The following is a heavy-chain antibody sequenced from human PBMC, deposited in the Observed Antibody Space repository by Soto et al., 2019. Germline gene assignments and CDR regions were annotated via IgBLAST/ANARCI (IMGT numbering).Heavy chain of an antibody. V-gene: IGHV3-21*01. J-gene: IGHJ3*02. Sequence: GGSLRLSCAASGLTFSSYSMNWVRQAPGKGLEWVSSISSSSSYIYYADSVKGRFTISRDNAKNSLYLQMNSLRAEDTAVYYCARDGDYVWGSYRWSDAFDIWGQGTMVTVSS. D-gene: IGHD3-16*02. CDR2: ISSSSSYI. CDR1: GLTFSSYS. CDR3: ARDGDYVWGSYRWSDAFDI.